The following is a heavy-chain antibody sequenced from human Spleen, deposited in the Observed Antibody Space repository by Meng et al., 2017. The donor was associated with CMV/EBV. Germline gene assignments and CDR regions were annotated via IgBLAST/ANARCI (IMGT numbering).Heavy chain of an antibody. CDR1: GGSISSSSYY. CDR2: IYYSGST. Sequence: GSLRLSCTVSGGSISSSSYYWGWIRQPPGKGLEWIGSIYYSGSTYYNPSLKSRVTISVDTSKNQFSLKLSSVTAADTAVYYCARGYSSSWRWNWFDPWGQGTLVTVSS. D-gene: IGHD6-6*01. J-gene: IGHJ5*02. CDR3: ARGYSSSWRWNWFDP. V-gene: IGHV4-39*07.